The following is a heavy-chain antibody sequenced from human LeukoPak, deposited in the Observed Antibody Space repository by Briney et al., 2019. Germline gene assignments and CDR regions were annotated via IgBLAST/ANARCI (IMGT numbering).Heavy chain of an antibody. CDR1: GFTFNTYT. Sequence: GGSLRLSCAASGFTFNTYTMNWVRQAPGKGLEWVSSISSGTSYIYYADSVKGRFTISRDNAKNSLYLQMNSLRAEDTAVYYCARDTISFVVVPAATERFDPWGQGTLVTVSS. J-gene: IGHJ5*02. CDR3: ARDTISFVVVPAATERFDP. CDR2: ISSGTSYI. D-gene: IGHD2-2*01. V-gene: IGHV3-21*01.